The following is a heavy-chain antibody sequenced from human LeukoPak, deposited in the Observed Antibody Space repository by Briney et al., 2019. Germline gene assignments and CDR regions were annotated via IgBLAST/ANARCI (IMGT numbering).Heavy chain of an antibody. J-gene: IGHJ4*02. CDR2: ISYDGSNK. V-gene: IGHV3-30-3*01. Sequence: GGSLRLSCAASGFTFSSYAMHWVRQAPGKGLEWVAVISYDGSNKYYADSVKGRFTISRDNSKNTLHLQMNSLRAEDTAVYYCARGRYYYDSSGYQPPFFDYWGQGTLVTVSS. D-gene: IGHD3-22*01. CDR3: ARGRYYYDSSGYQPPFFDY. CDR1: GFTFSSYA.